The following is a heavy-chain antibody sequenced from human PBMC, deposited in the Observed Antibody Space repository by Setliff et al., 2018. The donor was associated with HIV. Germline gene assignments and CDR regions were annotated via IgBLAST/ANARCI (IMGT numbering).Heavy chain of an antibody. J-gene: IGHJ3*02. V-gene: IGHV5-51*01. CDR1: GYSFTSYW. Sequence: GESLKISCKGSGYSFTSYWIGWVRQTPGKGLEWMGIIYPGDSDTRYSPSFQGQVTISADKSITTAYLQWSSLKASDTAIYYCAKKGGDQWLFGGYAFDIWGQGTMVTVSS. CDR3: AKKGGDQWLFGGYAFDI. D-gene: IGHD3-22*01. CDR2: IYPGDSDT.